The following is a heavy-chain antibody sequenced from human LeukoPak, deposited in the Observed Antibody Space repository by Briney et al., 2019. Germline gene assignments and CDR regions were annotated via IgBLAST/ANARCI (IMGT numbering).Heavy chain of an antibody. CDR2: IYYSGST. V-gene: IGHV4-61*01. CDR3: ARVRGGSYYQGWFDP. J-gene: IGHJ5*02. D-gene: IGHD1-26*01. CDR1: GGSISSGSYY. Sequence: SETLSLTCTVSGGSISSGSYYWSWIRQPLGKGLEWIGYIYYSGSTNYNPSLKSRVTISVDTSKNQFSLKLSSVTAADTAVYYCARVRGGSYYQGWFDPWGQGTLVTVSS.